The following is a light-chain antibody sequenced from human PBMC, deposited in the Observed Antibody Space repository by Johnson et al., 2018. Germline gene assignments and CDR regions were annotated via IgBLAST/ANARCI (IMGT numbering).Light chain of an antibody. J-gene: IGLJ1*01. CDR3: ETWDSGLSAGNV. V-gene: IGLV1-51*02. CDR2: ENN. CDR1: SSNIGNNY. Sequence: QSVLTQPPSVSAAPGQKVTISCSGSSSNIGNNYVSWYQQLPGTAPKLLIYENNKRPSGIPDRFSGSKSGTSATLGITGLQTGDEADYYCETWDSGLSAGNVFGTGTKVTVL.